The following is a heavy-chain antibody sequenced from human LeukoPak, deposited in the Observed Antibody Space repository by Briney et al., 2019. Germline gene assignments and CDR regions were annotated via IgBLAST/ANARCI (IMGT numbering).Heavy chain of an antibody. CDR2: ITPSGGT. J-gene: IGHJ3*02. CDR3: TRPYRSVDKRAFDI. D-gene: IGHD2-15*01. CDR1: SGTFSGFY. V-gene: IGHV4-34*01. Sequence: PSETLSLTCDVYSGTFSGFYWTWIRQAPGKGLEWIGEITPSGGTNYNPSLKSRVVMSVDTSKNHFSLRLSSVTAAGSAVYFCTRPYRSVDKRAFDIWGQGTLVTVSS.